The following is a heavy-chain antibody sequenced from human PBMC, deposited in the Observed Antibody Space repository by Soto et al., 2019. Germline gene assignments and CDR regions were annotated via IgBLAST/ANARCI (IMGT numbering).Heavy chain of an antibody. CDR2: IFPGDSDT. J-gene: IGHJ4*02. V-gene: IGHV5-51*01. Sequence: GESLKISCKGSGYSFTSYWIAWVRQMPGKGPEWMGIIFPGDSDTRYSPSFQGQVSISADKSITTAYLQWSSLKASDTAMYYCARASSATVTTGFDYWGQGNMVTVSS. CDR3: ARASSATVTTGFDY. D-gene: IGHD4-17*01. CDR1: GYSFTSYW.